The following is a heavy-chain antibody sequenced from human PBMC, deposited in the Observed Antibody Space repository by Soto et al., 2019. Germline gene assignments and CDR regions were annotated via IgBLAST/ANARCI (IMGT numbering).Heavy chain of an antibody. J-gene: IGHJ4*02. Sequence: SETLSLTCTVSGGSVSSSVYWWGWIRQPPGKGPEWIGSLYYTGKTFYNPSLKSRVTISVDTSKNQISPKVKSVTAAETAVYYSERTLGDQMFHDYWGQGTLVTVSS. CDR1: GGSVSSSVYW. CDR2: LYYTGKT. D-gene: IGHD3-16*01. V-gene: IGHV4-39*01. CDR3: ERTLGDQMFHDY.